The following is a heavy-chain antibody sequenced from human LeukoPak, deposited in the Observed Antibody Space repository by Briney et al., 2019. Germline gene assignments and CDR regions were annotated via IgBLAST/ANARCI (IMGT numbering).Heavy chain of an antibody. D-gene: IGHD6-25*01. CDR1: GFTFNSYA. CDR3: ASQRPGQVDPHYYGMDL. Sequence: QPGRSLRLSCVASGFTFNSYAMHWVRQAPGKGLEYVAVISYDGSDRYYADSVKGRFTISRDNSKNTLYVQMNSLRAEDTAIYYCASQRPGQVDPHYYGMDLWGKGTTVIVSS. J-gene: IGHJ6*04. V-gene: IGHV3-30*04. CDR2: ISYDGSDR.